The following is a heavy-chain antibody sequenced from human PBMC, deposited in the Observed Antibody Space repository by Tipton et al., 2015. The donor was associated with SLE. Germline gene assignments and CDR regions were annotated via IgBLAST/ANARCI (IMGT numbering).Heavy chain of an antibody. CDR3: AREYSGYDYRTFDH. CDR1: GDSITRSSFY. J-gene: IGHJ4*02. D-gene: IGHD5-12*01. V-gene: IGHV4-39*07. Sequence: LRLSCTVSGDSITRSSFYWGWIRQPPGKGLEWIGVLYYSGNTYYNPSLKSRVTISVDTSKNQFSLKLRSVTAADTAVYYCAREYSGYDYRTFDHWGQGTLVTVSS. CDR2: LYYSGNT.